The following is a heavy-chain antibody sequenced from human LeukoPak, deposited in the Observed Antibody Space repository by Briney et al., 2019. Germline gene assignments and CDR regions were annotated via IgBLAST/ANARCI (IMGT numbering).Heavy chain of an antibody. D-gene: IGHD5-12*01. CDR3: AIRPATIQPDY. V-gene: IGHV1-8*01. CDR1: GDTFTSCD. J-gene: IGHJ4*02. Sequence: GASVKVSCKASGDTFTSCDTNWVRQATGQGLEWRGWMNPNSGNTGYAQKFQGRVTMTRNTSISTAYMELSSLRSEDTAVYYCAIRPATIQPDYWGQGTLVTVSS. CDR2: MNPNSGNT.